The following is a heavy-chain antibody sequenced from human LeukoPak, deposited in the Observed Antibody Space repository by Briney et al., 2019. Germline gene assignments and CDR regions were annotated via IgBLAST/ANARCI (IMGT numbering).Heavy chain of an antibody. V-gene: IGHV3-48*04. CDR1: GFTFSSYS. CDR2: ISSSSSTI. D-gene: IGHD5-12*01. J-gene: IGHJ4*02. Sequence: GGSLRLSCAASGFTFSSYSMNWVRQAPGKGLEWVSYISSSSSTIYYADSVKGRFTISRDNAKNSLYLQMNSLRAEDTAVYYCARAGLRGYSGYESWGQGTLVTVSS. CDR3: ARAGLRGYSGYES.